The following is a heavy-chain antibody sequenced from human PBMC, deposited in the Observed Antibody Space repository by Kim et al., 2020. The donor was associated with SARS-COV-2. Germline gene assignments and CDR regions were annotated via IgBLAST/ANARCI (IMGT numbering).Heavy chain of an antibody. CDR2: FDPEDGET. Sequence: ASVKVSCKVSGYTLTELSTHWVRQAPGKGLEWMGGFDPEDGETIYAQKFQGRVTMTEDTSTDTAYMDLSSLRSEDTAVYYCATLDSSGYYKEYYFDYWGQGTLVTVSS. V-gene: IGHV1-24*01. J-gene: IGHJ4*02. CDR1: GYTLTELS. D-gene: IGHD3-22*01. CDR3: ATLDSSGYYKEYYFDY.